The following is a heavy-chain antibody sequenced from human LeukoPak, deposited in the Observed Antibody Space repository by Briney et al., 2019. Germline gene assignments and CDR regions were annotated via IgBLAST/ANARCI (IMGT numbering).Heavy chain of an antibody. CDR3: ARVTDSSGWYALDY. V-gene: IGHV4-4*07. Sequence: SETLSLTCTVSGGSISSYHWSWIREPAGKGLEWVGRIYSSGSTKYNPSLKSRGTMSVDTSKNQFSLKLSSVTAADTAVYYCARVTDSSGWYALDYWGQGTLVTVSS. D-gene: IGHD6-19*01. CDR2: IYSSGST. J-gene: IGHJ4*02. CDR1: GGSISSYH.